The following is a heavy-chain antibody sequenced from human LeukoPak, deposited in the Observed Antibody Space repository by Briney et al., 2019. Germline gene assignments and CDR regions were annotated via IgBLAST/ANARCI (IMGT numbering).Heavy chain of an antibody. CDR2: IWYDGSNK. D-gene: IGHD6-13*01. CDR3: ARGPIPYSSSWYALDY. Sequence: PGGSLRLSCAASGFTFSSYGMHWVRQAPGKELEWVAVIWYDGSNKYYADSVKGRFTISRDNSKNTLYLQMNSLRAEDTAVYYCARGPIPYSSSWYALDYWGQGTLVTVSS. J-gene: IGHJ4*02. V-gene: IGHV3-33*01. CDR1: GFTFSSYG.